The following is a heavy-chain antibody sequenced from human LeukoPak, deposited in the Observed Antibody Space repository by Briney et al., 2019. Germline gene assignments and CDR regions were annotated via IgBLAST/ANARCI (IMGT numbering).Heavy chain of an antibody. CDR1: GGTFSSYA. J-gene: IGHJ5*02. V-gene: IGHV1-69*10. CDR3: ACYYGSGSYLLFDP. D-gene: IGHD3-10*01. Sequence: SVKVSCKASGGTFSSYAISWVRQAPGQGLEWMGGIIPIFGIANYAQKFQGRVTITADKSTSTAYMELSSLRSEDTAVYYCACYYGSGSYLLFDPWGQGTLVTVSS. CDR2: IIPIFGIA.